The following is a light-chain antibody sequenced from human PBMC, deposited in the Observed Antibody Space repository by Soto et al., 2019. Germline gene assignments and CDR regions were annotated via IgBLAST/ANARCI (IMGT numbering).Light chain of an antibody. Sequence: EIVLTQSPGTLSLSPGERATLSCRASQSVSNSYLAWYQQKPGQAPRLLIYGASGRATGIPDRFSGSGSGTDFTLTISRLEPEDFAVYYCQQYGSSPPWTFGQGTKVEIK. CDR3: QQYGSSPPWT. J-gene: IGKJ1*01. CDR1: QSVSNSY. V-gene: IGKV3-20*01. CDR2: GAS.